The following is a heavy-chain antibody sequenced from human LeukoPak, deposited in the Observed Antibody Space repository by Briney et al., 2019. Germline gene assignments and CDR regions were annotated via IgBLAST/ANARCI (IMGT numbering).Heavy chain of an antibody. Sequence: SETLSLTCTVSGGSINSYYWNWIRQPAGKGLERIGRIYTSGSTNYNPSLKSRVTMSVDTSKNQFSLKLSSVTAADTAVYYCASGNYGDYGLGYWGQGTLVTVSS. J-gene: IGHJ4*02. D-gene: IGHD4-17*01. CDR1: GGSINSYY. CDR2: IYTSGST. V-gene: IGHV4-4*07. CDR3: ASGNYGDYGLGY.